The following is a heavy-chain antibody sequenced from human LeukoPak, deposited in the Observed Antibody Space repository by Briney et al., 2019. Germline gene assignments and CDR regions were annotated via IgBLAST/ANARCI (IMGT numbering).Heavy chain of an antibody. CDR1: GFILSTHG. V-gene: IGHV3-33*01. Sequence: GGSLTLSCAASGFILSTHGMHWVRQAPGKGLEWVAGMWYDGSREDYADSVKGRFTISRDMSKNTLNLQMNSLRVEDTAMFYCARDLSFGSLDFRGQGTLVTVSS. D-gene: IGHD1-26*01. CDR3: ARDLSFGSLDF. CDR2: MWYDGSRE. J-gene: IGHJ4*02.